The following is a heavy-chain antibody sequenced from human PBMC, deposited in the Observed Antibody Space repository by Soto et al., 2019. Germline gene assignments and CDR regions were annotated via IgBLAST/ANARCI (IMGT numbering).Heavy chain of an antibody. V-gene: IGHV1-3*01. D-gene: IGHD2-2*01. Sequence: GASVKVPCKASGYTFTSYAMHRVRQAPGQRLEWMGWINAGNGNTKYSQKFQGRVTITRDTSASTAYMELSSLRSEDTAVYYCARAACCYESDAFDIWGQGTMVTVSS. CDR1: GYTFTSYA. J-gene: IGHJ3*02. CDR2: INAGNGNT. CDR3: ARAACCYESDAFDI.